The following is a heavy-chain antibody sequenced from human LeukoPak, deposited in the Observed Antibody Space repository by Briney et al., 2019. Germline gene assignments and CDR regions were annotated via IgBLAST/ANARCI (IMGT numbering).Heavy chain of an antibody. CDR2: IYISGST. CDR3: ARNFYCSSTSCREVVWFDP. Sequence: SETLSLTCTVSVGSLSSYYWSCVRQPAGKGLEWIGRIYISGSTNYNPSLKSRVTMSVDTSKNQFSLQLRSVTAADTAVYYCARNFYCSSTSCREVVWFDPWGQGTLVTVSS. V-gene: IGHV4-4*07. CDR1: VGSLSSYY. D-gene: IGHD2-2*01. J-gene: IGHJ5*02.